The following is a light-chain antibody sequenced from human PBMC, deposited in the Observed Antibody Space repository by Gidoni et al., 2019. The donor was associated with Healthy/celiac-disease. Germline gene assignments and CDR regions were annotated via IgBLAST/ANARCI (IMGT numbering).Light chain of an antibody. CDR1: SRDGGGYNY. Sequence: QSALTQPPSASGSPGPSVTISCTGTSRDGGGYNYVSWYQQHPGKAPKLMIYEVSKRPSGVPDRFSGSKSGNTASLTVSGLQAEDEADYYCSSYAGSNNYVFGTGTKVTVL. J-gene: IGLJ1*01. CDR2: EVS. V-gene: IGLV2-8*01. CDR3: SSYAGSNNYV.